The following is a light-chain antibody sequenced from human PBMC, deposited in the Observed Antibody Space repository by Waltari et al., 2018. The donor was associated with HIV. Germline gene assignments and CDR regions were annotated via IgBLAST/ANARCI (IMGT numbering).Light chain of an antibody. J-gene: IGKJ4*01. V-gene: IGKV3-15*01. CDR3: QQYEKWPPLT. Sequence: EIVMTQSPVALSASLGERVTLSCRACQSVGTSLAWYRQRTGQAPGVLIYSVSTRAAGVPARFSGSGSGTDFTLTISSLQPEDYAVYFCQQYEKWPPLTFGGGTKV. CDR1: QSVGTS. CDR2: SVS.